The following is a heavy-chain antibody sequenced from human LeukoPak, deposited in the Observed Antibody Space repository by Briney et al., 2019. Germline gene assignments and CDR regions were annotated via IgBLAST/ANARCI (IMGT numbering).Heavy chain of an antibody. Sequence: SETLSLSCTVSGGSISSSSYYWGGIRQPPGKGLEWIGRIYTSGSTNYNPSLKSRVTMSVDTSKNQFSLKLSSVTAADTAVYYCATVNSDEDPWIDYWGQGTLVTVPS. D-gene: IGHD1-26*01. V-gene: IGHV4-39*07. CDR1: GGSISSSSYY. CDR3: ATVNSDEDPWIDY. CDR2: IYTSGST. J-gene: IGHJ4*02.